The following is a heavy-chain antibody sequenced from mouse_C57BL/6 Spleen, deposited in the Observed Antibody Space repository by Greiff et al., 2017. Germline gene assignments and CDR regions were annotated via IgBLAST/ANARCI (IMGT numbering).Heavy chain of an antibody. J-gene: IGHJ2*01. V-gene: IGHV14-4*01. Sequence: PEQGLEWIGWIDPENGDTEYASKFQGKATITADTSSNTAYLQLSSLTSEDTAVYYCTTDYGSSYYFDYWGQGTTLTVSS. D-gene: IGHD1-1*01. CDR2: IDPENGDT. CDR3: TTDYGSSYYFDY.